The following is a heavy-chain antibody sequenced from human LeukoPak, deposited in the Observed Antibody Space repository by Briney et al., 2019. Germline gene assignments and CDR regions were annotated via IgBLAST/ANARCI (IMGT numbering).Heavy chain of an antibody. CDR3: ARSSLGYSYVFDI. Sequence: ASVKVSCKASGYTFTGYYMHWVRQAPGQGLEWMGWINPNSGGTNYAQKFQGRVTMTRDTSISTAYMELSRLRSDDTAVYYCARSSLGYSYVFDIWGLGTMVTVSS. V-gene: IGHV1-2*02. D-gene: IGHD5-18*01. J-gene: IGHJ3*02. CDR2: INPNSGGT. CDR1: GYTFTGYY.